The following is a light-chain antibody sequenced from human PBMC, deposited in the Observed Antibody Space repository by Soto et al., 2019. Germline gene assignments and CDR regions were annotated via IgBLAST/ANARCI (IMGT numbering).Light chain of an antibody. V-gene: IGKV1-5*03. J-gene: IGKJ1*01. CDR3: QQYNSYSPT. CDR2: QAS. Sequence: DIPMTQSPSTLSASVGDRVTITCRASQSISSWLAWYQQKPGKAPKLLIYQASSLESGVPSRFSGSRSGTEFTLTISSLQPDDFATYYCQQYNSYSPTFGQGTKVEIK. CDR1: QSISSW.